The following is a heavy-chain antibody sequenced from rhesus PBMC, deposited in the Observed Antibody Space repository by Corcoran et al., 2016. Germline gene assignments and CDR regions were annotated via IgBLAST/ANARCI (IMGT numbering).Heavy chain of an antibody. Sequence: QVQLQESGPGVVKPSETLSLTCAVSGGSISSGYDWSWIRQPPGKGLEWIGYIYGSSGSTNYNPSLKKRVTISKDASKNQFSLKLSSVTAADTAVYYCASNEYSNSKFDYWGQGVLVTVSS. CDR1: GGSISSGYD. CDR3: ASNEYSNSKFDY. CDR2: IYGSSGST. V-gene: IGHV4-76*01. J-gene: IGHJ4*01. D-gene: IGHD4-23*01.